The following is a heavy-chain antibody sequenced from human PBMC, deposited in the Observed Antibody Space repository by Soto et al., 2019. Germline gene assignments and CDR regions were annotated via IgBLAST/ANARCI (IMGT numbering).Heavy chain of an antibody. J-gene: IGHJ4*02. D-gene: IGHD3-22*01. CDR2: IYYSGST. CDR1: GGSISSGGYY. Sequence: PSETLSLTCTVSGGSISSGGYYWSWIRQHPGKGLEWIGYIYYSGSTYYNPSLKSRVTISVDTSKNQFSLKLSSVTAADTAVYYCARERGVRGYYYDSSGLDYWGQGTQVTVSS. V-gene: IGHV4-31*03. CDR3: ARERGVRGYYYDSSGLDY.